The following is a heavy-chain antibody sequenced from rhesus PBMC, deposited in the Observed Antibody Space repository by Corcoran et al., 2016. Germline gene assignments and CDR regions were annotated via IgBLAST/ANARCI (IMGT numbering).Heavy chain of an antibody. CDR2: IDPRDSAT. J-gene: IGHJ4*01. V-gene: IGHV5-2*01. D-gene: IGHD6-31*01. CDR1: GYSFTSYW. CDR3: AKLWGSSGWYYFDY. Sequence: EVQLVQSGAEVKRPGESLKISCKTSGYSFTSYWISWVRQMPGKGREWMGAIDPRDSATRYSPSFQGQSTSSADKSISTTYLQWSSLKASDSATYYCAKLWGSSGWYYFDYWGQGVLVTVSS.